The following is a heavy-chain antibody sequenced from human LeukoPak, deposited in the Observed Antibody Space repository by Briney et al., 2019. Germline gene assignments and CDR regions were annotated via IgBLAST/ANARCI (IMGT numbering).Heavy chain of an antibody. V-gene: IGHV4-4*07. CDR1: GGSISSYY. CDR2: IYSRGTI. J-gene: IGHJ5*02. Sequence: SETLSPTCSVSGGSISSYYWSWLRQPAGKGLEGLGRIYSRGTITYNPSLQSRVTISVDTSKNEFSLKMSSVTAADTAVYYCTRDSGTTGEVKFDLWGQGTLVAVSS. CDR3: TRDSGTTGEVKFDL. D-gene: IGHD3-10*01.